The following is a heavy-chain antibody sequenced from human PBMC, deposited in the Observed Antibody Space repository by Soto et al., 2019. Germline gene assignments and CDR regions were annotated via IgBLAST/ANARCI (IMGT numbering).Heavy chain of an antibody. V-gene: IGHV4-39*01. CDR1: GASIIGSYYY. CDR3: ATSQKGYNWNYFDH. Sequence: PSETLSLTCAVSGASIIGSYYYFAGLGQCPGKGPEWIGSVFYTGFTSYNPSLESRVSVSVDTSKSQFSLKLSAVTAADTAVYYCATSQKGYNWNYFDHWGQGALVTVSS. D-gene: IGHD1-20*01. CDR2: VFYTGFT. J-gene: IGHJ4*02.